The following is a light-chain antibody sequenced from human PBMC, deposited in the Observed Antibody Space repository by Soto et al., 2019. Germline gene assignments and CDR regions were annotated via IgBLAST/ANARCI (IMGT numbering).Light chain of an antibody. Sequence: VMTQSPDSLAVSLGERATLSCRASQSVSRNLAWYQQRPGQAPRLLISGASTRATGIAARFSGSGSGREFTLTISSLQSEDSALYYCQQYSNWPTFGQGTRLEIK. CDR1: QSVSRN. CDR2: GAS. CDR3: QQYSNWPT. J-gene: IGKJ5*01. V-gene: IGKV3-15*01.